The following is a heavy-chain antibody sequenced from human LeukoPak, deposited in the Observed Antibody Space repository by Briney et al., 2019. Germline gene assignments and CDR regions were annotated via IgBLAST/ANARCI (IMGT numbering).Heavy chain of an antibody. V-gene: IGHV3-33*06. D-gene: IGHD3-10*01. CDR3: AKDYFASGSYFDY. J-gene: IGHJ4*02. CDR1: GFTFSSYG. CDR2: IWYDGSNK. Sequence: GGSLRLSCAASGFTFSSYGMHWVRQAPGKGLEWVAVIWYDGSNKYYADSVKGRFTISRDNSKNTLYLQMNSLRAEDTAVYYCAKDYFASGSYFDYWGQGTLVTVSS.